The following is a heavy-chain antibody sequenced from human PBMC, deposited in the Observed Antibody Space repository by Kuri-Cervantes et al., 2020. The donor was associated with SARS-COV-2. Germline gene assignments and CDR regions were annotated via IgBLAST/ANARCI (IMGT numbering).Heavy chain of an antibody. CDR2: MRGSGGST. CDR3: AKDRGYDHYSGMDV. D-gene: IGHD5-12*01. V-gene: IGHV3-23*01. Sequence: GGSLRLSCAASGFTFSTYATSWVRQAPGKGLEWVSGMRGSGGSTDYADSVKGRFTISRDNSKNTLYLQMNNLRGEDTAVYYCAKDRGYDHYSGMDVWGQGTTVTVSS. CDR1: GFTFSTYA. J-gene: IGHJ6*01.